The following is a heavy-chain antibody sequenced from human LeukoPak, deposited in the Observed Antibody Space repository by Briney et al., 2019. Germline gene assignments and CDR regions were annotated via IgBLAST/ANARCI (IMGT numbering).Heavy chain of an antibody. Sequence: ASVKVSCKASGYTFTGYYMHWVRQAPGQGLEWMGIINPSGGSTSYAQKFRGRVTMTRDTSTSTVYMELSSLRSEDTAVYYCARDGVAPFDYWGQGTLVTVSS. CDR1: GYTFTGYY. V-gene: IGHV1-46*01. D-gene: IGHD2-15*01. CDR2: INPSGGST. J-gene: IGHJ4*02. CDR3: ARDGVAPFDY.